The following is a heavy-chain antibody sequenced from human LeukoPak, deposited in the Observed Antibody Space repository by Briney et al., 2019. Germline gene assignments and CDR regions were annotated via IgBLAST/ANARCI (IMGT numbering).Heavy chain of an antibody. V-gene: IGHV3-11*06. Sequence: GGSLRLSCAVSGFTFSRYWMSWVRQAPGKGLEWVSYISSSSSSYTNYADSVKGRFTISRDTAKNSLYLQINSLRAEDTAVYYCARGRTTVVTQGSYDYWVQGTLVTASS. J-gene: IGHJ4*02. CDR3: ARGRTTVVTQGSYDY. CDR2: ISSSSSSYT. CDR1: GFTFSRYW. D-gene: IGHD4-23*01.